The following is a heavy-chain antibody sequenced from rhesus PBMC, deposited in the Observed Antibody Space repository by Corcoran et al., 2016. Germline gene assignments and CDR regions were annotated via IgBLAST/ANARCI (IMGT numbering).Heavy chain of an antibody. CDR1: RGFISSINW. CDR3: ARDRGYSGYFDY. V-gene: IGHV4S19*01. J-gene: IGHJ4*01. CDR2: SSGSSGST. Sequence: QVQLQESVPGLVKPSETLSLNCAVSRGFISSINWWLCVPQPPGKGLEWIGYSSGSSGSTYYNPSLKSRVTISKDTSKNQFSQKLSSVTAADTAVYYCARDRGYSGYFDYWGQGVLVTVSS. D-gene: IGHD5-30*01.